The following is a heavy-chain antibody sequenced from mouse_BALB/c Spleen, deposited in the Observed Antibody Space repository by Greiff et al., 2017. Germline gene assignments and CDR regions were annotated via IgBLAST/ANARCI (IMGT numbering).Heavy chain of an antibody. D-gene: IGHD1-1*01. CDR1: GYTFSSYW. Sequence: VQLQQSGAELMKPGASVKISCKATGYTFSSYWIEWVKQRPGQGLEWIGDIYPGRGITNYNEKFKSKATLTLDTSSSTAYMQLSSLTSEDSAVYYCSRGSSYAMDYWGQGTSVTVSS. CDR2: IYPGRGIT. J-gene: IGHJ4*01. V-gene: IGHV1-55*01. CDR3: SRGSSYAMDY.